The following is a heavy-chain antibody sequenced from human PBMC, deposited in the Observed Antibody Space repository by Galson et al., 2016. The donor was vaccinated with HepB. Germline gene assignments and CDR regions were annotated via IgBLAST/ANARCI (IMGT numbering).Heavy chain of an antibody. Sequence: TLSLTCTVSGGSMSTYYWGWIRQPPGKGLEWIGSIYYSGSTYYNPSLKSRVTISVDTSKNQFSLKLSSVTAADTAVYYCARRAAAGNFDYWGQGTLVTVSS. CDR1: GGSMSTYY. V-gene: IGHV4-39*07. CDR2: IYYSGST. D-gene: IGHD6-13*01. J-gene: IGHJ4*02. CDR3: ARRAAAGNFDY.